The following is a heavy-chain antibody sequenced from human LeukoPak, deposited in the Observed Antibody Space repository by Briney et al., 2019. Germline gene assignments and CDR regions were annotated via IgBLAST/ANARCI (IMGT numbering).Heavy chain of an antibody. CDR2: IYNTGNT. CDR3: VIHDSGSENYTPLDY. CDR1: GVSMSSSRYY. V-gene: IGHV4-39*01. Sequence: SETLSLTCTVSGVSMSSSRYYWGWIRQPPGKGMEWIGTIYNTGNTYYNPSLKSRITMSVDTSKNQFSLKLTSVTAADTAVYYCVIHDSGSENYTPLDYWGQGTLVTVSS. J-gene: IGHJ4*02. D-gene: IGHD3-10*01.